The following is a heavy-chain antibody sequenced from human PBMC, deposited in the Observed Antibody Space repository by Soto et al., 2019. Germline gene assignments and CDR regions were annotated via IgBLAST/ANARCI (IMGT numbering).Heavy chain of an antibody. Sequence: ASVKVSCKASGYTFTSYYMHWVRQAPGQGLEWMGIINPSGGSTSYAQKFQGRVTMTRDTSTSTVYMELSSLRSEDTAVYYCARERGSSGWYPGWFDPWGQGTLVTVCS. CDR3: ARERGSSGWYPGWFDP. J-gene: IGHJ5*02. V-gene: IGHV1-46*01. D-gene: IGHD6-19*01. CDR1: GYTFTSYY. CDR2: INPSGGST.